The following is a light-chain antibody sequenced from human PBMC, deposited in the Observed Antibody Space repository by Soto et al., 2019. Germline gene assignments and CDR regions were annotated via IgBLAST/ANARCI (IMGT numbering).Light chain of an antibody. J-gene: IGKJ3*01. V-gene: IGKV1-8*01. CDR2: AAS. Sequence: AIRMTQSPSSFSASTGDRVTITCRASQGISSYLAWYQQKPGKAPKLLIYAASTWASGVPSRFSGSGSGTDFTLTISSLQSEDFATYYCQQYDSYPFTFGPGTKVDIK. CDR1: QGISSY. CDR3: QQYDSYPFT.